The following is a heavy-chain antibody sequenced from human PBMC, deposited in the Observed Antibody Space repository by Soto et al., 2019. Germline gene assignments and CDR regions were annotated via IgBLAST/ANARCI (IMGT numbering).Heavy chain of an antibody. CDR2: IKQDGGEK. CDR1: GFNISANG. V-gene: IGHV3-7*01. Sequence: EVQLVESGGGLVQPGGSLRLSCVAAGFNISANGMSWVRQAPGKGLEWVANIKQDGGEKNYVDSVKGRFTISRDNADNSRLLQMNILRADDTAVYYCARGQGLGDYGGQGTLLTVSS. J-gene: IGHJ4*02. D-gene: IGHD3-16*01. CDR3: ARGQGLGDY.